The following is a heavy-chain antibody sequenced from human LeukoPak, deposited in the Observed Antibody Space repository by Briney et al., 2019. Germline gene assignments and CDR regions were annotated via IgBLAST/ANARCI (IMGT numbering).Heavy chain of an antibody. V-gene: IGHV1/OR15-1*04. Sequence: ASVKVSCKASGYIFTDYYMHWVRQAPGQELGWMGRINPNSGGTNYAQKFQGRVTITADDSTSTAYMELSSLRSEDTAVYYCARVAAVSGNTGYFDYWGQGTLVTVSS. CDR3: ARVAAVSGNTGYFDY. CDR2: INPNSGGT. D-gene: IGHD6-19*01. J-gene: IGHJ4*02. CDR1: GYIFTDYY.